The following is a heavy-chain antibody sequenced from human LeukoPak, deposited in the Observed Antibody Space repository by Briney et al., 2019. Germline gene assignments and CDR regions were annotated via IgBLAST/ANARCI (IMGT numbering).Heavy chain of an antibody. CDR3: ARDPSGRWLLDY. Sequence: SETLSLTCAVYGGSFSGYYWSWIRQPPGKGLEWIGEINHSGSTNYNPSLKSRVTISVDTSKNQFSLKLSSVTAADTAVYYCARDPSGRWLLDYWGQGTLVTVSS. CDR2: INHSGST. V-gene: IGHV4-34*01. CDR1: GGSFSGYY. J-gene: IGHJ4*02. D-gene: IGHD5-12*01.